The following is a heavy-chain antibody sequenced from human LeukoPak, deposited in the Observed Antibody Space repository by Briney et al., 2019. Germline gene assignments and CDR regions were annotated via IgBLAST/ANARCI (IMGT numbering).Heavy chain of an antibody. CDR3: TRGSATSAFDI. CDR2: INSDGSDT. CDR1: GFTFDDYA. D-gene: IGHD5-12*01. Sequence: AGGSLRLSCAASGFTFDDYAMHWVRQAPGKGLVWVSRINSDGSDTTYADSVKGRFTISGDNAKNTLYLQMNSLRAEDTAVYYCTRGSATSAFDIWGQGTMVTVSS. J-gene: IGHJ3*02. V-gene: IGHV3-74*01.